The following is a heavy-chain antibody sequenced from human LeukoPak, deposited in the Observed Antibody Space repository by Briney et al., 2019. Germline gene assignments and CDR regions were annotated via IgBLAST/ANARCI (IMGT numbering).Heavy chain of an antibody. CDR2: IYHSGTT. D-gene: IGHD3-10*01. CDR3: ARGPTLWLNFDH. V-gene: IGHV4-39*01. CDR1: GDSISNTNYY. J-gene: IGHJ4*02. Sequence: PSETLSLTCSVSGDSISNTNYYWGWIHQPPGKGLEWIGTIYHSGTTYDNPSLKRRVTISVDTSKNQLSLNLTSVTAADTAVYFCARGPTLWLNFDHWGQGALITVSS.